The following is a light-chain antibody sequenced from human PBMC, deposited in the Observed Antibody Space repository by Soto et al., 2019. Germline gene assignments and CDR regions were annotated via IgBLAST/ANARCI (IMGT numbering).Light chain of an antibody. CDR2: GES. J-gene: IGKJ1*01. Sequence: DIVLTQSPGTLSLSPGDRATLSCRGSQSVSSNYLAWYQQKTGQAPRLLIYGESSRATGIPDRLSGSGSGTELTLTISRLEPEDFAVYYCQKYGGSPRTFGQGTKVDIK. CDR3: QKYGGSPRT. CDR1: QSVSSNY. V-gene: IGKV3-20*01.